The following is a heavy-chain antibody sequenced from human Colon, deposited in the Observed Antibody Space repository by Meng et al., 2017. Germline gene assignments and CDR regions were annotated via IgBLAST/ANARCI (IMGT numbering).Heavy chain of an antibody. Sequence: QVHLLQSGAEGNGPGAPVKVSCQASRYSFITYGINWVRQAPGQGLEWVGWIGAYSGNTNYARELYGRVTMTRDTSASTVYMELRSLRSDDTAVYYCARDGDSGNWYEIEYWSQGTLVTVSS. CDR1: RYSFITYG. D-gene: IGHD6-13*01. J-gene: IGHJ4*02. CDR2: IGAYSGNT. CDR3: ARDGDSGNWYEIEY. V-gene: IGHV1-18*01.